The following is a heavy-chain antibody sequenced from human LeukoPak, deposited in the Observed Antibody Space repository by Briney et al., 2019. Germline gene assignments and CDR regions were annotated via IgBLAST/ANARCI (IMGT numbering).Heavy chain of an antibody. J-gene: IGHJ4*02. CDR2: MNPNSGNT. Sequence: ASVKVSCKASGGTFSSYAINWVRQATGQGLEWMGWMNPNSGNTGYAQKFQGRVTMTRNTSISTAYMELSSLRSEDTAVYYCAREKNGNIVNWGQGTLVTVSS. V-gene: IGHV1-8*02. CDR3: AREKNGNIVN. D-gene: IGHD1-1*01. CDR1: GGTFSSYA.